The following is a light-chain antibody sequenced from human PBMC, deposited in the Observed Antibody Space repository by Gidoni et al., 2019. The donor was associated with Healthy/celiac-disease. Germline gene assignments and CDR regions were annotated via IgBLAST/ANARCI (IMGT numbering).Light chain of an antibody. Sequence: DIQLTQSPSFLSASVVDRVTLTCRASQGIISYLAWYQQKPGKAPKLLIYAAYTLQSGVPSRFRGTGSGTEFTLTISSPQPEDFATYYCQQLNSYPGLTFGGGTKVEIK. CDR2: AAY. CDR1: QGIISY. CDR3: QQLNSYPGLT. J-gene: IGKJ4*01. V-gene: IGKV1-9*01.